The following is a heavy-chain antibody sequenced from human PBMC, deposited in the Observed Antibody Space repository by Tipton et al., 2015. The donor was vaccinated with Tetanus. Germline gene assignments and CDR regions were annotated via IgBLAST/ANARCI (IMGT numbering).Heavy chain of an antibody. CDR3: ARADYNFAKKGPFDS. J-gene: IGHJ4*02. Sequence: TLSLTCTVSGASVRAGDYSWNWIRQPPGKGLEWLAYVSYSGRTNSNYFLKSRITVSQDASKNHFSLRLTSVTPADTAVYYCARADYNFAKKGPFDSWGQGTQVIVS. D-gene: IGHD3-3*01. V-gene: IGHV4-61*03. CDR2: VSYSGRT. CDR1: GASVRAGDYS.